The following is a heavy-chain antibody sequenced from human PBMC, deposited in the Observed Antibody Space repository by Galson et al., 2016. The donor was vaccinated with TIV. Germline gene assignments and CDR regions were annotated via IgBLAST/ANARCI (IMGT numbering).Heavy chain of an antibody. J-gene: IGHJ4*02. D-gene: IGHD5-12*01. CDR1: GFTFSTYA. CDR2: ISGSGGGT. CDR3: AKNSEWLRWYYFDY. V-gene: IGHV3-23*01. Sequence: SLRLSCAASGFTFSTYAMSWVRQAPEKGLEWVSSISGSGGGTYYADSVKGRFTISRDNSKNTVYLQMNSLIADDTAFYYCAKNSEWLRWYYFDYWGQGTLVTVSS.